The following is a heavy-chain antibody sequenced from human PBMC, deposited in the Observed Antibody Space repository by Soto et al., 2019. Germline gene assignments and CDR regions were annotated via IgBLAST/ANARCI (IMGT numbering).Heavy chain of an antibody. CDR1: GYTVTSYA. D-gene: IGHD4-4*01. CDR2: INAGHGNT. J-gene: IGHJ2*01. CDR3: ARGYSNYNGYFDL. V-gene: IGHV1-3*01. Sequence: QVQLVQSGAEVKKPGASVKVSCKASGYTVTSYAMHWVRQAPGQRLEGMGWINAGHGNTKDSQKFEVKVTLTRDTSARKAYVELSSPRSEDTAVYYCARGYSNYNGYFDLWGRGILVTVSS.